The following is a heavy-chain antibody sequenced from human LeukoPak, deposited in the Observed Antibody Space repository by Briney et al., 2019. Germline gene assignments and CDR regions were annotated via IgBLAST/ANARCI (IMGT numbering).Heavy chain of an antibody. V-gene: IGHV3-30*02. J-gene: IGHJ4*02. CDR1: GFSSSNFG. Sequence: GGSLRLSCTTSGFSSSNFGMHWVRHAPDKGLEWLAFIRYDGSNEYSTDSVKGRFTISRDNSRNTLFLQMDSLRSEDTAVYYCARDLGIFGDFDYWGQGTLVIVSS. CDR3: ARDLGIFGDFDY. D-gene: IGHD3-3*01. CDR2: IRYDGSNE.